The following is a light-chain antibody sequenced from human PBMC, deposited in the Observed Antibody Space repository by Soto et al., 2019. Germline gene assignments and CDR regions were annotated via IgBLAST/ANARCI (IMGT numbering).Light chain of an antibody. V-gene: IGKV1-39*01. J-gene: IGKJ1*01. CDR3: QQSYSTSVT. Sequence: DLQMTQSPSSLSASVGDRVTITCRASRSIGTYLNWYQLKPGKAPKVLIYAVSSLQSGVPSRFSGSGSGTDFTLTISSLQPEDYATYFCQQSYSTSVTFGQGTKVEI. CDR1: RSIGTY. CDR2: AVS.